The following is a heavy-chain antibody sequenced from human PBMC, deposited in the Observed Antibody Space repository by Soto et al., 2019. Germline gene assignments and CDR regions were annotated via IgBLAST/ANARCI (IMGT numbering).Heavy chain of an antibody. CDR2: INAGNGNT. Sequence: QVQLVQSGAEVKKPGASVKVSCRASGYTFTSYAMHWVRQAPGQRLEWMGWINAGNGNTKYSQKFQGRVTITRDTCAGTAYMELSSLRSEDTAVYYCARGPGGPDGPGDYWGQGTLVTVSS. D-gene: IGHD2-15*01. CDR1: GYTFTSYA. CDR3: ARGPGGPDGPGDY. V-gene: IGHV1-3*01. J-gene: IGHJ4*02.